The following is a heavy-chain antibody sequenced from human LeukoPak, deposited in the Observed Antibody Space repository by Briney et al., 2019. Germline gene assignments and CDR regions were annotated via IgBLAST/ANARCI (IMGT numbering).Heavy chain of an antibody. CDR3: AKVREVVPAAIHLN. D-gene: IGHD2-2*02. V-gene: IGHV3-23*01. J-gene: IGHJ4*02. CDR2: ISGSGGST. Sequence: GGSLRLSCAASGFTFSSSAMNWVRQAPRKALEWVSVISGSGGSTYYADSVKGRFTISRDNSKNTLYLQMNSLRAEDTAVYYCAKVREVVPAAIHLNWGQGTLVTVSS. CDR1: GFTFSSSA.